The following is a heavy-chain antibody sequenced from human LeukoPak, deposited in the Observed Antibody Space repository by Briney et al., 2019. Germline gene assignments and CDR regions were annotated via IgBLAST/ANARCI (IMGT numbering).Heavy chain of an antibody. CDR2: IYYSGST. Sequence: SETLSLTCAVYGGSFSDYYWSWIRQPPGKGLEWIGYIYYSGSTYYNPSLKSRVTISVDTSKNQFSLKLSSVTAADTAVYYCARVPGHYGDPGDYWGQGTLVTVSS. V-gene: IGHV4-30-4*08. J-gene: IGHJ4*02. CDR3: ARVPGHYGDPGDY. CDR1: GGSFSDYY. D-gene: IGHD4-17*01.